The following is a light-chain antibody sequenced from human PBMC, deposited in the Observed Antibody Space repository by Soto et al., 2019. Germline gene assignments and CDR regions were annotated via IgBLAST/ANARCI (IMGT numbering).Light chain of an antibody. CDR1: QVITND. Sequence: IQMTQSPSSLSASVGDRLSITCRASQVITNDLGWYQQKPGKAPKRLIYAASTLQSGVPSRFSGSGSGTDFTLTISSLQPEDFATYYCQRSYSTPITFGQGTRLEIK. V-gene: IGKV1-39*01. CDR2: AAS. J-gene: IGKJ5*01. CDR3: QRSYSTPIT.